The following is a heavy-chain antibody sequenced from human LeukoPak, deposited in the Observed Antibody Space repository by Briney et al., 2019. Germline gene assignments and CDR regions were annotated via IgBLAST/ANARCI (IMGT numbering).Heavy chain of an antibody. D-gene: IGHD3-3*01. CDR1: GGSISSYY. Sequence: SETLSLTCTVSGGSISSYYWSWIRQPAGKGLEWIGRIYTSGSTNYNPSLKSRVTMSVDTSKNQFSLKLSSVTAADTAVYYCARGSRFLEWLLSDYFDYWGQGTLVTVSS. J-gene: IGHJ4*02. CDR3: ARGSRFLEWLLSDYFDY. CDR2: IYTSGST. V-gene: IGHV4-4*07.